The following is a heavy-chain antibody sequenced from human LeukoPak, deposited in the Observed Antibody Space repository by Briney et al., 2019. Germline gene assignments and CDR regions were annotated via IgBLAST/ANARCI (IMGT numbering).Heavy chain of an antibody. CDR1: GVSLRGYY. J-gene: IGHJ6*03. CDR2: ISHEGDS. CDR3: ARGRNFVSDYYFDV. Sequence: SQTLSLTCAVYGVSLRGYYWGWIRQSPEKGLEWIGEISHEGDSIYNPSLESRLTLSVDMSKNQFSLNLRSVTAADTAVYYCARGRNFVSDYYFDVWGKGTTVIVSS. V-gene: IGHV4-34*01. D-gene: IGHD1-7*01.